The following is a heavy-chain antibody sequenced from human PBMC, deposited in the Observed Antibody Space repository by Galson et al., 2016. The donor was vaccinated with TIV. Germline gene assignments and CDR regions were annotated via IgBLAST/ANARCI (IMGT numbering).Heavy chain of an antibody. CDR1: GYSFTDYR. Sequence: SVKVSCKAPGYSFTDYRVHWVRQAPGQGLEWMGWIHPQNGGANYAQKFQGRVTLTRDTSISTVYMELRRLKSDDTAVYFCTRGGGGAYTFDAFDIWGQGTMVTVSS. CDR2: IHPQNGGA. V-gene: IGHV1-2*02. CDR3: TRGGGGAYTFDAFDI. J-gene: IGHJ3*02. D-gene: IGHD2/OR15-2a*01.